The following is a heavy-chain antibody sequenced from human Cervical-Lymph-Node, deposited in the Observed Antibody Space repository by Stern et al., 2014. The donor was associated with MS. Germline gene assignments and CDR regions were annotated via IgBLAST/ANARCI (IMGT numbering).Heavy chain of an antibody. Sequence: VQLVASGGGVVQPGRSLRLSCAASGFTFSSYGMHWVRQAPGKGLEWVAVIWYDGSNKYYADSVKGRFTISRDNSKNTLYLQMNSLRAEDTAVYYCARDQAVTTSTWFDPWGQGTLVTVSS. V-gene: IGHV3-33*01. CDR1: GFTFSSYG. CDR3: ARDQAVTTSTWFDP. D-gene: IGHD4-11*01. CDR2: IWYDGSNK. J-gene: IGHJ5*02.